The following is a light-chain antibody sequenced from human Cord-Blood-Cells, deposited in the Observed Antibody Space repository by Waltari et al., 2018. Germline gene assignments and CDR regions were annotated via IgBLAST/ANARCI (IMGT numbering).Light chain of an antibody. Sequence: QSALTQPRPVSGSPGQSVTIPCTGTSRDVGGYNYVPWYQQHTGKAPKLMIYDVSKRPSGVPDRFSGSKSGNTASLTISGLQAEDEADYYCCSYAGSYTLYVFGTGTKVTVL. CDR3: CSYAGSYTLYV. V-gene: IGLV2-11*01. J-gene: IGLJ1*01. CDR1: SRDVGGYNY. CDR2: DVS.